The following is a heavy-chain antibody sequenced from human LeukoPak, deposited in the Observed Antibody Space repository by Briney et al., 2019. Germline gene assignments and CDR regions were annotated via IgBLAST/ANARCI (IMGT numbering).Heavy chain of an antibody. CDR3: AKATVITNWFDP. D-gene: IGHD4-17*01. Sequence: ASVKVSCKASGYTFANYYMHWVRQAPGQRLEWMGWINAGNGNTKYSQKFQGRVTITRDTSASTAYMELSSLRSEDTAVYYCAKATVITNWFDPWGQGTLVTVSS. V-gene: IGHV1-3*01. CDR2: INAGNGNT. J-gene: IGHJ5*02. CDR1: GYTFANYY.